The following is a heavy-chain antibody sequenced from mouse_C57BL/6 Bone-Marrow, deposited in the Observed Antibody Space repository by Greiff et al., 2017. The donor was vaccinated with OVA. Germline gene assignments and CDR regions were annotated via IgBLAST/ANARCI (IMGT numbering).Heavy chain of an antibody. V-gene: IGHV1-53*01. D-gene: IGHD2-2*01. Sequence: VQLQQPGTELVKPGASVKLSCKASGYTFTSYWMHWVKQRPGQGLEWIGNINPSNGGTNYNEKFKSKATLTVDKSSSTAYMQISSLTSEDSAVYYCAREKVTTGDYFDYWGKGTTLTVSS. CDR1: GYTFTSYW. CDR3: AREKVTTGDYFDY. J-gene: IGHJ2*01. CDR2: INPSNGGT.